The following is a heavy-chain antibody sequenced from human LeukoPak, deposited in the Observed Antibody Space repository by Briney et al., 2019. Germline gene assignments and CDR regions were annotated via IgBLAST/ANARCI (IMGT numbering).Heavy chain of an antibody. J-gene: IGHJ4*02. Sequence: GGSLRLSCAASGFTFSSYGMHWVRQAPGKGLEWVAVISYDGSNKYYADSVKGRFTISRDNSKNTLYLQMNSLRAEDTAVYYCARDPVPVLLWFGEFRPSYFDYWGQGTLVTVSS. CDR2: ISYDGSNK. D-gene: IGHD3-10*01. CDR1: GFTFSSYG. V-gene: IGHV3-30*03. CDR3: ARDPVPVLLWFGEFRPSYFDY.